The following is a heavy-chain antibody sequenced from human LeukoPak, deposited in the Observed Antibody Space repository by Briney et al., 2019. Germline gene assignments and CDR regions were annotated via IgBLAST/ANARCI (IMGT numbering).Heavy chain of an antibody. D-gene: IGHD6-13*01. CDR3: AREAGAYYFDY. CDR1: GYTFTSYD. J-gene: IGHJ4*02. V-gene: IGHV1-8*01. CDR2: MNPNSGNT. Sequence: ASVKVSCKASGYTFTSYDINWVRQATGQGLGWMGWMNPNSGNTGYAQKFQGRVTMTRNTSISTAYMELSSLRSADTAVYYCAREAGAYYFDYWGPGTLVTVSS.